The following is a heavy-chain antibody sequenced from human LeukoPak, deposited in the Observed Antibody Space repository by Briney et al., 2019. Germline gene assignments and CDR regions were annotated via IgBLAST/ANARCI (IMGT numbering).Heavy chain of an antibody. CDR1: GYALTELS. CDR3: ATGGFYSSGWFT. CDR2: FDPEDGET. V-gene: IGHV1-24*01. D-gene: IGHD6-19*01. J-gene: IGHJ5*02. Sequence: ASVKVSCKVSGYALTELSMHWVRQAPGKGLEWMGGFDPEDGETIYAQKFQGRVTMTEDTSTDTAYMELSSLRSEDTAVYYCATGGFYSSGWFTWGQGTLVTVSS.